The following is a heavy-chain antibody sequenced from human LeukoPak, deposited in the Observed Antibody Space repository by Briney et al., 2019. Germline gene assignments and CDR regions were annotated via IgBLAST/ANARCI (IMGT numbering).Heavy chain of an antibody. J-gene: IGHJ4*02. CDR3: ASYGDYYFDY. CDR2: IYYSGST. CDR1: GGSISSYY. V-gene: IGHV4-59*01. Sequence: SETLSLTCTVSGGSISSYYWSLIRQPPGEGLEWVGYIYYSGSTNYNPSLKSRITISVGTSKNQFSLKLSSVTAADTAVYYCASYGDYYFDYWGQGTLVTVSS. D-gene: IGHD4-17*01.